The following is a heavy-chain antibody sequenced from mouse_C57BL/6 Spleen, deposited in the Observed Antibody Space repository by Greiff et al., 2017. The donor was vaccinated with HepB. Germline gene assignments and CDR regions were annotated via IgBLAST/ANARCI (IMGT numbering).Heavy chain of an antibody. V-gene: IGHV5-17*01. J-gene: IGHJ1*03. Sequence: EVKLVESGGGLVKPGGSLKLSCAASGFTFSDYGMHWVRQAPEKGLEWVAYISSGSSTIYYADTVKGRFTISRDNAKNTLFLQMTSLRSEDTAMYYCARPLYYDYDEYLDVWGTGTTVTVSS. CDR3: ARPLYYDYDEYLDV. CDR2: ISSGSSTI. D-gene: IGHD2-4*01. CDR1: GFTFSDYG.